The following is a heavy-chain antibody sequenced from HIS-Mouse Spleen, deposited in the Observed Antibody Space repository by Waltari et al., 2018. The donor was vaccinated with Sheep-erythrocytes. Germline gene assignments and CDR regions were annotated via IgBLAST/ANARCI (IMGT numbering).Heavy chain of an antibody. CDR3: AKRRTGDGGLDY. D-gene: IGHD7-27*01. J-gene: IGHJ4*02. CDR2: ISGSGGST. Sequence: EVQLLESGGGLVQPGGSLRLSCAASGFTFSSYAMSWVRQAPGKGLEWVSAISGSGGSTYYADSVKGRFPISRDNSKNTLYLQMNSLRAEDTAVYYCAKRRTGDGGLDYWGQGTLVTVSS. V-gene: IGHV3-23*01. CDR1: GFTFSSYA.